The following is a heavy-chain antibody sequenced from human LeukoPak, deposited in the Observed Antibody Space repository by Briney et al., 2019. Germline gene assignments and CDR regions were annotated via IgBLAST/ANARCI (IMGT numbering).Heavy chain of an antibody. Sequence: ASVKVSCKASGYTFTGYYMHWVRQAPGQGLEWMGKITPIIDVSKYAQKFQGRLTITADKSTATVYMELSGLKSEDTAVYYCARVNLRGSQYNWFDPWGQGTLVSVSS. CDR2: ITPIIDVS. V-gene: IGHV1-2*02. D-gene: IGHD1-26*01. CDR1: GYTFTGYY. J-gene: IGHJ5*02. CDR3: ARVNLRGSQYNWFDP.